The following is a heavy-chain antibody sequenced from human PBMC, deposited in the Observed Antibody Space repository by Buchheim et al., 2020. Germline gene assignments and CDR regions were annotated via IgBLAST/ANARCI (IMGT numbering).Heavy chain of an antibody. CDR2: ISYDGSNK. D-gene: IGHD6-13*01. J-gene: IGHJ6*02. CDR3: ARYGQQLLTFSYGMDV. Sequence: QVQLVESGGGVVQPGRSLRLSCAASGFTFSSYGMHWVRQAPGKGLEWVAVISYDGSNKYYADSVKGRFTISRDNSKNTLYLQMNSLRAEDTAVYYCARYGQQLLTFSYGMDVWGQGTT. CDR1: GFTFSSYG. V-gene: IGHV3-30*03.